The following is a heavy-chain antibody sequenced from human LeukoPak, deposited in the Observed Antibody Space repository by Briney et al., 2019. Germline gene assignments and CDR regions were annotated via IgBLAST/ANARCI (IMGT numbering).Heavy chain of an antibody. CDR2: VSGYNDNT. CDR1: AYSFTSYG. CDR3: ARELGGAGSYFFPYYAMGV. J-gene: IGHJ6*02. V-gene: IGHV1-18*01. Sequence: ASVKVSCKASAYSFTSYGINWVRQAPGQGLEWMGWVSGYNDNTKYAQDFQSRVTMTTDTSTSTAYMELRSLRSDDTAVYYCARELGGAGSYFFPYYAMGVWGQGTTVTVSS. D-gene: IGHD3-10*01.